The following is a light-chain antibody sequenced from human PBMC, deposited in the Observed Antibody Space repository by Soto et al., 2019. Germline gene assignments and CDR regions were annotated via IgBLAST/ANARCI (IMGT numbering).Light chain of an antibody. CDR2: EVT. CDR1: SSDVGGYNY. CDR3: SSYTSSNTFYV. J-gene: IGLJ1*01. Sequence: QSVLTQPASVSGSPGQSITISCTGTSSDVGGYNYVSWYQQHPGKAPKLMIYEVTNRPSGVSNRFSGSKSGNTASLTISGLQAEDEAEYYCSSYTSSNTFYVFGTGTKVTVL. V-gene: IGLV2-14*01.